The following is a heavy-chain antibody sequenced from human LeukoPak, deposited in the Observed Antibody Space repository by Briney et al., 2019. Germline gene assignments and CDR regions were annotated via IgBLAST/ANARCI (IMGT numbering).Heavy chain of an antibody. CDR2: ISGSGGTT. D-gene: IGHD3-22*01. CDR3: ANGSYYYDSSGYHYYFDY. J-gene: IGHJ4*02. CDR1: GFTFSGFW. V-gene: IGHV3-23*01. Sequence: GGSLRLSCAVSGFTFSGFWMSWSRQAPGKGLEWVSAISGSGGTTYYADSVKGRFTISRDNSKNTLYLQMNSLRAEDTAVYYCANGSYYYDSSGYHYYFDYWGQGTLVTVSS.